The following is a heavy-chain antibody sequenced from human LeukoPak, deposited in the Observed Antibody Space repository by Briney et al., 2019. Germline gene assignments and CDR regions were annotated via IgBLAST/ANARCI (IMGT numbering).Heavy chain of an antibody. V-gene: IGHV3-23*01. CDR3: AKTRGYSGYGHFDY. CDR2: ISGSGGST. CDR1: GLTFNSYA. Sequence: GGSLRLSCAASGLTFNSYAMSWVRQAPGKGLEWVSAISGSGGSTYYADSVKGRFTISRDNSKNTLYLQMNSLRAEDTAVYYCAKTRGYSGYGHFDYWGQGTLVTVSS. J-gene: IGHJ4*02. D-gene: IGHD5-12*01.